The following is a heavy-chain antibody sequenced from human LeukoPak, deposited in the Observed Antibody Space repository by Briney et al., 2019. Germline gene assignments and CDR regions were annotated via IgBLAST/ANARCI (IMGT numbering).Heavy chain of an antibody. J-gene: IGHJ4*02. CDR2: IYSGGST. V-gene: IGHV3-53*01. CDR1: GFTVSSSY. Sequence: GGSLRLSCAASGFTVSSSYMNWVRQAPGKGLEWVSVIYSGGSTYYADSVKGRFTISRDNSKNTLYLQMNSLRAEDTAVYYCAKDLDCSSTSCYPDYWGQGTLVTVSS. D-gene: IGHD2-2*01. CDR3: AKDLDCSSTSCYPDY.